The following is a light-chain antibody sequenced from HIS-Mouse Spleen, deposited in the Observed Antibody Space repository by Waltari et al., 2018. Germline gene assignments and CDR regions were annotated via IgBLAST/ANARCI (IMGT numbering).Light chain of an antibody. CDR2: AVS. J-gene: IGLJ1*01. V-gene: IGLV2-11*01. CDR1: SSDVGGYNY. CDR3: CSYAGSYRV. Sequence: QSALTQPRSVSGSPGQSVTISCTGTSSDVGGYNYVSWYQQHPGKAPKLLIYAVSKRPSGVPDRFSGSKSGNTASLTISGLQAEDEADYYCCSYAGSYRVFGTGTKVTVL.